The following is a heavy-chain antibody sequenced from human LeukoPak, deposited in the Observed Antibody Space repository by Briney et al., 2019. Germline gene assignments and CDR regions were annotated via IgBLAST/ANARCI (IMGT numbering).Heavy chain of an antibody. CDR3: AKRPITGDDKSFDY. Sequence: PGGSLRLSCAASGFTVRNYAMNWVRQAPGKGLEWVSTIRESSGDTYYEDSVKGRFTIPRDISKNTVYLQMFSLRVEDTAVYFCAKRPITGDDKSFDYWGQGTLVTVSS. J-gene: IGHJ4*02. CDR1: GFTVRNYA. V-gene: IGHV3-23*01. CDR2: IRESSGDT. D-gene: IGHD3-9*01.